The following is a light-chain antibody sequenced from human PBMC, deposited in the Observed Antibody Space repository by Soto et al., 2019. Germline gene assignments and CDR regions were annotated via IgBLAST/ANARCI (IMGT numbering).Light chain of an antibody. CDR1: SSDVGGYKY. V-gene: IGLV2-8*01. CDR3: SSYAGSNNYV. Sequence: QSALTQPPSASGSPGQSVTISCTGTSSDVGGYKYVSWYQQYPGKAPQLIIYEINKRPSGVPDRFSGSKSGNTAFLTVSGLQAEDEADYYCSSYAGSNNYVFGTGTKLTVL. CDR2: EIN. J-gene: IGLJ1*01.